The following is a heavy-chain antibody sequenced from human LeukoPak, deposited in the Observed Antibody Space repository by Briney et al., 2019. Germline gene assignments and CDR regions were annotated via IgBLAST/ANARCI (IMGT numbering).Heavy chain of an antibody. J-gene: IGHJ1*01. CDR1: GYTFTGYY. D-gene: IGHD6-19*01. V-gene: IGHV1-2*06. CDR2: INPNSGGT. Sequence: ASVKVSCKASGYTFTGYYMHWVRQAPGQGLEWMGRINPNSGGTNYAQKFQGRVTMTRDTSTSTVYMELSSLRSEDTAVYYCARDRTQWPTHGYFQHWGQGTLVTVSS. CDR3: ARDRTQWPTHGYFQH.